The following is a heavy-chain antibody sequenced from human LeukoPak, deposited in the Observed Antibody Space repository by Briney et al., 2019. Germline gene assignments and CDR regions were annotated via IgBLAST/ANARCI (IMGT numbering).Heavy chain of an antibody. D-gene: IGHD5-24*01. J-gene: IGHJ2*01. CDR2: IYYSGST. CDR1: GGSISSSSYY. Sequence: PSETLSLTCTVSGGSISSSSYYWGWIRQPPGKGLEWIGSIYYSGSTYYNPSLKSRVTISVDTSKDQFSLKLSSVTAADTAVYYCATYTRMATNWGYWYFDLWGRGTLVTVSS. V-gene: IGHV4-39*07. CDR3: ATYTRMATNWGYWYFDL.